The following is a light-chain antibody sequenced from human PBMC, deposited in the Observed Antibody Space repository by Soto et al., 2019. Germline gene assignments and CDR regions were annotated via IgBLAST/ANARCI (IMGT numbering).Light chain of an antibody. Sequence: QSALTQPRSVSGSPGQSVTITCTGTSSDVGGYNYVSWYQQHPGKAPKVMIYDVSKRPSGVPDRFSGSKSGNTASLTIFGLQPEDEADYYCCSYAGSYTYWVFGGGTKLTVL. CDR3: CSYAGSYTYWV. CDR1: SSDVGGYNY. J-gene: IGLJ3*02. CDR2: DVS. V-gene: IGLV2-11*01.